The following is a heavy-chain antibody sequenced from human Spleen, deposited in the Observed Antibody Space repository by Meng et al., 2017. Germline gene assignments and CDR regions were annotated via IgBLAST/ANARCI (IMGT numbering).Heavy chain of an antibody. Sequence: GESLKISCTGFGFTFGDYAMSWFRQAPGQGLLWVSRINGDGTLTTYADSVKGRFTITRDNAKNTLNLQMNSLRAEDTAIYYCAGVERNYGDVFDIWGQGTMVTVSS. D-gene: IGHD1-7*01. V-gene: IGHV3-74*03. CDR2: INGDGTLT. CDR1: GFTFGDYA. J-gene: IGHJ3*02. CDR3: AGVERNYGDVFDI.